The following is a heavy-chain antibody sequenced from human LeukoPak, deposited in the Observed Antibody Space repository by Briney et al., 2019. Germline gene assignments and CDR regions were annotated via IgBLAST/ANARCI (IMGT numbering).Heavy chain of an antibody. Sequence: PSETLSLTCAVYGGPFRGDSWTWIRQPPGKGLEWIGEINHSASTNYNPSLKSRVIMSLDTSKNQLPLNLTSVTAADTAVYYCATEGLAGTGTQWHVFDIWGQGTLVTVSS. CDR3: ATEGLAGTGTQWHVFDI. J-gene: IGHJ3*02. CDR2: INHSAST. CDR1: GGPFRGDS. V-gene: IGHV4-34*01. D-gene: IGHD6-13*01.